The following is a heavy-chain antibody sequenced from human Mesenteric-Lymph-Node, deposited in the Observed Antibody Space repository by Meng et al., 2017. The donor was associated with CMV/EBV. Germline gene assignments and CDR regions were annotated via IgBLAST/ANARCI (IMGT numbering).Heavy chain of an antibody. Sequence: SFIGYYWSWIRRPPGKGLEWIGEINHSGSTNYNPSLKSRVTISVDTSKNQFSLKLSSVTAADTAVYYCARGPKYCSSTSCVSYYFDYWGQGTLVTVSS. V-gene: IGHV4-34*01. J-gene: IGHJ4*02. D-gene: IGHD2-2*01. CDR3: ARGPKYCSSTSCVSYYFDY. CDR1: SFIGYY. CDR2: INHSGST.